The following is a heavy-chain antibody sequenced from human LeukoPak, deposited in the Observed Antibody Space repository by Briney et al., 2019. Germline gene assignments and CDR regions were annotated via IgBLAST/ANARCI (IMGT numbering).Heavy chain of an antibody. CDR3: ARDALISVAGTQDAFDI. V-gene: IGHV4-38-2*02. J-gene: IGHJ3*02. CDR2: IYHSGST. CDR1: GYSISSGYY. D-gene: IGHD6-19*01. Sequence: SETLSLTCTVSGYSISSGYYWGWIRQPPGKGLEWIGSIYHSGSTYYNPSLKSRVTISVDTSKNQFSLKLSSVTAADTAVYYCARDALISVAGTQDAFDIWGQGTKVTVSS.